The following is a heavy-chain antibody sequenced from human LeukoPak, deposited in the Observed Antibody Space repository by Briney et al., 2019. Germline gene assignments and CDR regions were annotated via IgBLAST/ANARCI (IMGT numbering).Heavy chain of an antibody. CDR2: ISSSGSTI. D-gene: IGHD6-6*01. Sequence: PGGSLRLSCAASGFTFSSYSMNWVRQAPGKGLEWVSYISSSGSTIYYADSVKGRFTISRDNAKNSLYLQMNSLRAEDTAVYYCARDRMYGSSSPHAFDIWGQGTMVTVSS. V-gene: IGHV3-48*04. CDR3: ARDRMYGSSSPHAFDI. J-gene: IGHJ3*02. CDR1: GFTFSSYS.